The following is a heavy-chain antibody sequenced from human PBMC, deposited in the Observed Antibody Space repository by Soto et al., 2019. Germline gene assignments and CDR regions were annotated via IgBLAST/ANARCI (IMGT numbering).Heavy chain of an antibody. CDR2: ISAYNGNT. Sequence: QVQLVQSGTEVKKPGTSVKVSCKASGYIFTNYGVTWVRQAPGQGLEWMGWISAYNGNTNYAQKLQGRVAMTPDTSTSTAYMELMSLRFDDTAVYYCARADIVGFDYWGQGTLVTVSS. CDR3: ARADIVGFDY. J-gene: IGHJ4*02. D-gene: IGHD3-22*01. V-gene: IGHV1-18*01. CDR1: GYIFTNYG.